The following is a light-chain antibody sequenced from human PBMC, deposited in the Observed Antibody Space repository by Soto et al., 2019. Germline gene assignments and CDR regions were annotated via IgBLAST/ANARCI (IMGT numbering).Light chain of an antibody. V-gene: IGLV2-14*01. CDR2: KVS. J-gene: IGLJ2*01. Sequence: QSALTQPASVSGSPGQSITISCTGTSSDVGGYTYVSWYLQHPGKAPKLIISKVSNRPSGVSNRLSGSKSGNTASLTISGLQAEDEADYYCMSYTISSTLVFGGGTKLTVL. CDR1: SSDVGGYTY. CDR3: MSYTISSTLV.